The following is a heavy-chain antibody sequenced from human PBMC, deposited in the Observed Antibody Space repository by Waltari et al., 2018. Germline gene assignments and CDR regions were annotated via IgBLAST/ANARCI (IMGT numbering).Heavy chain of an antibody. CDR3: ARDYCDRTYCHGMDV. CDR2: ISYNGLNI. J-gene: IGHJ6*02. CDR1: ELTLSSSA. V-gene: IGHV3-30*04. D-gene: IGHD3-22*01. Sequence: QVQLVASGGGVAQPGRSLNLSGVASELTLSSSAVHWVRQAPGKGLEWVAVISYNGLNIYYVDSMKSRFTISRDNSKKTLYMQMNSLRAEDTAVYYCARDYCDRTYCHGMDVWGQGTTVTVSS.